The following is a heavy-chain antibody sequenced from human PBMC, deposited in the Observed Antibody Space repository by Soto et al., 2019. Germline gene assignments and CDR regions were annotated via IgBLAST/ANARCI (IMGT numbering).Heavy chain of an antibody. D-gene: IGHD3-16*01. CDR1: GFSLSTSGVG. Sequence: QITLKESGPTLVKPTQTLTLTCTFSGFSLSTSGVGVGWIRQPPGKALEWLALIYWDDDKRYSPSLKSRLAIPKETSKNQVVLTMTNMDPVDTATYYCANKSTLTTGGAFDIWGQGTMVTVSS. V-gene: IGHV2-5*02. CDR3: ANKSTLTTGGAFDI. CDR2: IYWDDDK. J-gene: IGHJ3*02.